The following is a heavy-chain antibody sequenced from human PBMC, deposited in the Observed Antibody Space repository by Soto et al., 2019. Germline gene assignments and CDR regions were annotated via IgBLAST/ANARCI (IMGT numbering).Heavy chain of an antibody. V-gene: IGHV3-23*01. CDR3: TKGMDV. Sequence: EVQLLEYGGGLVQPGGSLRVSCAASGFAFSDYAMTWVRQAPGKGLEWVSSISGGGGIIYYADSVKGRFSISRDNSKNTLYLQMNSLRAEDTALYYCTKGMDVWGHGTTVTVSS. J-gene: IGHJ6*02. CDR2: ISGGGGII. CDR1: GFAFSDYA.